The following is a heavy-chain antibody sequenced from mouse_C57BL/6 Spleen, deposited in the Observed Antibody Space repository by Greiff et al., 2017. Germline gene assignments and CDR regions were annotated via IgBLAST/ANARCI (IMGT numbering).Heavy chain of an antibody. Sequence: VQLVESGAELAKPGAPVKLSCKASGYTFTSYWMHWVKQRPGQGLEWIGYINPSSGYTKYNQKFKDKATLTADKSSSTAYMQLSSLTYEDSAVYYCAREDDGNQFAYWGQGTLVTVSA. D-gene: IGHD2-1*01. CDR3: AREDDGNQFAY. CDR1: GYTFTSYW. J-gene: IGHJ3*01. V-gene: IGHV1-7*01. CDR2: INPSSGYT.